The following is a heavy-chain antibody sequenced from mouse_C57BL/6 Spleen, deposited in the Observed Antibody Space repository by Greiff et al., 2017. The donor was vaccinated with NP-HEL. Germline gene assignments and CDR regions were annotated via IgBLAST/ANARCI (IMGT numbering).Heavy chain of an antibody. D-gene: IGHD1-1*01. J-gene: IGHJ4*01. V-gene: IGHV2-2*01. CDR1: GFSLTSYG. Sequence: VQGVESGPGLVQPSQSLSITCTVSGFSLTSYGVHWVRQSPGKGLEWLGVIWSGGSTDYNAAFISRLSISKDNSKSQVFFKMNSLQADDTAIYYCARNSLITTVVAPSYAMDYWGQGTSVTVSS. CDR3: ARNSLITTVVAPSYAMDY. CDR2: IWSGGST.